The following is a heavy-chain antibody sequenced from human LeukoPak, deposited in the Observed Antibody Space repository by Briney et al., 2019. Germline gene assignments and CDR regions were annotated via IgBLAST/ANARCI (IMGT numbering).Heavy chain of an antibody. Sequence: GGSLRLSCAASGFTFSSYEMNWVRQAPGKGLEWVSYISRSGSTIYYADSVKGRFTISRDNAKNSLCLQMSSLRAEDTAVYYCGSGYDIDYWGQGILVTVSP. CDR1: GFTFSSYE. CDR3: GSGYDIDY. J-gene: IGHJ4*02. V-gene: IGHV3-48*03. D-gene: IGHD2-2*01. CDR2: ISRSGSTI.